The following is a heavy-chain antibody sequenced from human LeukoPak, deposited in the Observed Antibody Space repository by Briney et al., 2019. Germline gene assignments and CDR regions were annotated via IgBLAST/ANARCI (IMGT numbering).Heavy chain of an antibody. V-gene: IGHV3-23*01. Sequence: GGSLRLSCAASGFTFSGYAMSWVRQAPGKGLEWVSTISGNGGTTYYADSVKGRFTISRDNAKNSLYLQMNSLRAEDTAVYYCARAEHVYDSSGSSFDYWGQGTLVTVSS. CDR1: GFTFSGYA. J-gene: IGHJ4*02. D-gene: IGHD3-22*01. CDR3: ARAEHVYDSSGSSFDY. CDR2: ISGNGGTT.